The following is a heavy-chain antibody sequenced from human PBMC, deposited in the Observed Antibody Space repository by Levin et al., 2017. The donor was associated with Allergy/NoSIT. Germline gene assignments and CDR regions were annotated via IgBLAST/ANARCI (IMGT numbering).Heavy chain of an antibody. CDR1: GYTFTSYG. V-gene: IGHV1-18*01. J-gene: IGHJ4*02. Sequence: GESLKISCKASGYTFTSYGISWVRQAPGQGLEWMGWISAYNGNTNYAQKLQGRVTMTTDTSTSTAYMELRSLRSDDTAVYYCARARRPRGDWLFFGGQGTLVTVSS. CDR3: ARARRPRGDWLFF. CDR2: ISAYNGNT. D-gene: IGHD3-9*01.